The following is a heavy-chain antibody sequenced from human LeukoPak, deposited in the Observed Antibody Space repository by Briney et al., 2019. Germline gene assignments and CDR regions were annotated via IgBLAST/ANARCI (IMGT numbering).Heavy chain of an antibody. Sequence: PSQTLSLTCTVSGGSISSGDYYWSWIRQPPGKGLEWIGYIYYSGSTYYNPSLKSRVTISVDTSKNQFSLKLSSVTAADTAVYYCARPLTNNWYPGFDYWGQGILVTVSS. CDR1: GGSISSGDYY. V-gene: IGHV4-30-4*01. J-gene: IGHJ4*02. D-gene: IGHD1-1*01. CDR2: IYYSGST. CDR3: ARPLTNNWYPGFDY.